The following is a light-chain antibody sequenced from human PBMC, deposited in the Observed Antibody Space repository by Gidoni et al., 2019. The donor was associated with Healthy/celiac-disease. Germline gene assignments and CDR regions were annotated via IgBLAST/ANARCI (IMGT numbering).Light chain of an antibody. J-gene: IGKJ4*01. CDR3: QQTATMPLT. CDR2: AKS. V-gene: IGKV1-39*01. Sequence: DIQMTQSPSSLSASVGDTVSITCRASQSIVTYLHWYQQKPGKAPDLLIYAKSTLKSGVPSRFSGSGNGTHFTLTIRSLQPEDFAVYHCQQTATMPLTFGGGTKVEIK. CDR1: QSIVTY.